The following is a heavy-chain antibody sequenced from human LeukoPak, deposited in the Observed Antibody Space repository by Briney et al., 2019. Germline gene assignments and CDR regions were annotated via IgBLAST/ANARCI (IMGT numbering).Heavy chain of an antibody. Sequence: PSETLSLTCAVSGYSISSGYYWGWIRQPPGKGLEWIGSIYHSGSTYYNPSLKSRVTISVDTSKNQFSLKLSSVTAADTAVYYCARHPPYYYDSSGFDYWGQGTLVTASS. J-gene: IGHJ4*02. D-gene: IGHD3-22*01. V-gene: IGHV4-38-2*01. CDR1: GYSISSGYY. CDR2: IYHSGST. CDR3: ARHPPYYYDSSGFDY.